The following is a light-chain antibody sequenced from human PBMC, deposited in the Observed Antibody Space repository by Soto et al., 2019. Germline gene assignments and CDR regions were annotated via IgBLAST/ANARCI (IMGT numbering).Light chain of an antibody. Sequence: QSALTQPASVSGSPGQSITISCTGTSSDVGGYNHVSWYQQHPGKAPKLMISDVSSRPSGVSDRFSGSKSGNTASLTISGLQAGDEATYYCSSYTTSGSFVVFGGGTKLTVL. V-gene: IGLV2-14*03. J-gene: IGLJ3*02. CDR2: DVS. CDR3: SSYTTSGSFVV. CDR1: SSDVGGYNH.